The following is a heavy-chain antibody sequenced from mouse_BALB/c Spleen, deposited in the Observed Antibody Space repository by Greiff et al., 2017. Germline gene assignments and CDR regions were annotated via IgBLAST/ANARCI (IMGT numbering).Heavy chain of an antibody. Sequence: VKLQESGPGLVAPSQSLSITCTVSGFSLTSYGVHWVRQPPGKGLEWLGVIWAGGSTNYNSALMSRLSISKDNSKSQVFLKMNSLQTDDTAMYYCASYDGYYVRFAYWGQGTLVTVSA. J-gene: IGHJ3*01. V-gene: IGHV2-9*02. CDR3: ASYDGYYVRFAY. D-gene: IGHD2-3*01. CDR1: GFSLTSYG. CDR2: IWAGGST.